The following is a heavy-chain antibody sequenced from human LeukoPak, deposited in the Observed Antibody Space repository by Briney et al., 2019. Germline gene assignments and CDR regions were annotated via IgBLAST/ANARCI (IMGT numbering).Heavy chain of an antibody. CDR1: GYTFTSYG. J-gene: IGHJ4*02. D-gene: IGHD2-21*01. CDR3: ARHLNNCGDDCYIFDY. Sequence: GASVKVSCKASGYTFTSYGISWVRQAPGQGLEWMGWISAYNGNTNYAQKLQGRVTMTTDTSTSTAYMELRSLRSDDTAVYYCARHLNNCGDDCYIFDYWGQGTLVTVSS. CDR2: ISAYNGNT. V-gene: IGHV1-18*01.